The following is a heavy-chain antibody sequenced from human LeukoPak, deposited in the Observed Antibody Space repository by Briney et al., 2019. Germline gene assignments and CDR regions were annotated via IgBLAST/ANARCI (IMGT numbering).Heavy chain of an antibody. Sequence: GGSLRLSCTASGFTFSSYAMNWVRQAPGKGLEWVSGISGSGGATYYADSVKGRFTISRDNSKNTLYLQMNSLRAEDTALYYCAKTRYSSGWYEFDYWGQGTVVTASS. J-gene: IGHJ4*02. CDR3: AKTRYSSGWYEFDY. CDR2: ISGSGGAT. D-gene: IGHD6-19*01. V-gene: IGHV3-23*01. CDR1: GFTFSSYA.